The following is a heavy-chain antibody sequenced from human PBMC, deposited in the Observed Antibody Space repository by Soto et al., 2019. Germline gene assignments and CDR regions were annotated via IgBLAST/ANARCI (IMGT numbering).Heavy chain of an antibody. CDR2: IKQDGSEK. V-gene: IGHV3-7*01. CDR3: ARYYGSGSHPVPYYYYYYMDV. D-gene: IGHD3-10*01. Sequence: GSLRLSCAASGFTFSSYWMSWVRQAPGKGLEWVANIKQDGSEKYYVDSVKGRFTISRDNAKNSLYLQMNSLRAEDTAVYYCARYYGSGSHPVPYYYYYYMDVWGKGTTVTVSS. CDR1: GFTFSSYW. J-gene: IGHJ6*03.